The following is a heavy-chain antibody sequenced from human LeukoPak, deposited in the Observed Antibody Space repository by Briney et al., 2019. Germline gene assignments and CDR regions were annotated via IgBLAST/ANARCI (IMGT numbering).Heavy chain of an antibody. CDR2: VSYDGTNK. D-gene: IGHD3-3*01. J-gene: IGHJ3*02. V-gene: IGHV3-30*18. CDR1: GFTFSSYG. Sequence: SGGSLRLSCAASGFTFSSYGMHWVRQAPGKGLEWVAVVSYDGTNKYYTDSVKGRFTISRDNSKNTLYLQINSLRAEDAAVYYCAKCSLSGYLFAAFDIWGQGTMVSVSS. CDR3: AKCSLSGYLFAAFDI.